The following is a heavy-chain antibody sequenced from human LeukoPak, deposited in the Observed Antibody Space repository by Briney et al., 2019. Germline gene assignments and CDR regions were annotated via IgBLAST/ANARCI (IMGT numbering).Heavy chain of an antibody. CDR2: IYYSGST. Sequence: SETLSLTCTVSGGSISSYYWSWIRQPPGKGLEWIGYIYYSGSTHYNPSLKSRVTISVDTSKNQFSLKLSSVTAADTAVYYCARDLPINGMDVWGQGTTVTVSS. J-gene: IGHJ6*02. CDR1: GGSISSYY. CDR3: ARDLPINGMDV. V-gene: IGHV4-59*01.